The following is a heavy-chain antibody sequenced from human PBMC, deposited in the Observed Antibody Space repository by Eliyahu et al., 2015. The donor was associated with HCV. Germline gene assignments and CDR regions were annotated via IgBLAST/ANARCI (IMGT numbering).Heavy chain of an antibody. Sequence: QVQLQQWGAGQLKPSETLSXTCAVSGXSFSAHYWSWVRQPPGKGLEWIGGVNHDGKTDYNPSLKSRVLISVDRSKNQFSLKLTSATVADTAIYYCAADYTGTYLSSDYWGQGILVRVSS. CDR1: GXSFSAHY. V-gene: IGHV4-34*02. CDR3: AADYTGTYLSSDY. D-gene: IGHD1-26*01. J-gene: IGHJ4*02. CDR2: VNHDGKT.